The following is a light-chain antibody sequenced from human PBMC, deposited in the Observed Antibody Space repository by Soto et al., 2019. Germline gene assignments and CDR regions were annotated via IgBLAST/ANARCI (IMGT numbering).Light chain of an antibody. V-gene: IGLV2-14*01. CDR3: SSYTSSGTRV. CDR2: DVN. CDR1: SSDLGAYNY. Sequence: QSPLTQPASVSGSPGQSIAISCNGTSSDLGAYNYVSWYQQHPGKGPKLMIYDVNNRPAGVSNRFSGSKSDNTASLTISGLQAEDEADYYCSSYTSSGTRVFGGGTKLTVL. J-gene: IGLJ3*02.